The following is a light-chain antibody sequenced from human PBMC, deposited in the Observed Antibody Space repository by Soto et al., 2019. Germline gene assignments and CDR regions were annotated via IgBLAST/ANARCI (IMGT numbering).Light chain of an antibody. CDR3: QQRSSWPPIT. J-gene: IGKJ5*01. CDR2: TSA. V-gene: IGKV3-11*01. Sequence: EVVMTQSPATLPVSLGERATLSGRASQSVSSNVALYQQKPGLAPRLLIHTSATRATGIPARFSGRGSGTDFTLTISSLEPEDFAVYYCQQRSSWPPITFGQGTRLEIK. CDR1: QSVSSN.